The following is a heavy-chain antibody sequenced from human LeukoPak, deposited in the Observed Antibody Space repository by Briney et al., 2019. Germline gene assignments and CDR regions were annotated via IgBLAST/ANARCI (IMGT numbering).Heavy chain of an antibody. J-gene: IGHJ3*02. CDR2: INNEGINKEGTVT. V-gene: IGHV3-74*01. CDR3: ARRALTGAFDI. CDR1: GFTFSDYW. Sequence: GGSLRLSCAASGFTFSDYWMHWVRQAPGKGLVWVTRINNEGINKEGTVTTYAGSVKGRFTISRDNAKNTLYLQMNSLRVEDTAVYYCARRALTGAFDIWGQGTLVTVSS.